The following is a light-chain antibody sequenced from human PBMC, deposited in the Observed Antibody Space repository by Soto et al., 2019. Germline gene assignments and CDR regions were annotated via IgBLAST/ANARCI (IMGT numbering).Light chain of an antibody. J-gene: IGKJ4*01. V-gene: IGKV1-9*01. CDR3: QQLWTYPLT. CDR2: GAY. Sequence: LTQSPGTLSASVGDRVTITCRASQSISRYLNWYQQKPGKAPKLLIQGAYPLQSGAPSRFSGSGSGTDFTLTISSLQPEDFATYYCQQLWTYPLTFGGGTKVDIK. CDR1: QSISRY.